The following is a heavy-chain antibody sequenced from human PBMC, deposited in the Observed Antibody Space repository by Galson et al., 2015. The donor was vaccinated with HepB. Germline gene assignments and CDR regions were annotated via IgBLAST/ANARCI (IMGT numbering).Heavy chain of an antibody. CDR1: GFTVSSNY. CDR3: ARVGHDSSLTNWFDP. D-gene: IGHD3-22*01. CDR2: IYSGGST. J-gene: IGHJ5*02. V-gene: IGHV3-66*01. Sequence: SLRPSCAASGFTVSSNYMSWVRQAPGKGLEWVSVIYSGGSTYYADSVKGRFTISRDNSKNTLHLQMNSLRAEDTAVYYCARVGHDSSLTNWFDPWGQGTLVTVSS.